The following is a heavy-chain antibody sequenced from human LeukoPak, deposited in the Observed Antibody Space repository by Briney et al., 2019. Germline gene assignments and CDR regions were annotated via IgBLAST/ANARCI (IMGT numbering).Heavy chain of an antibody. D-gene: IGHD3-22*01. J-gene: IGHJ4*02. CDR3: ASHSSGYFRLDY. CDR2: ISSSGDSI. V-gene: IGHV3-11*01. Sequence: GGSLRLSCAASGFTFSNYYMSWIRQAPGKGLEWVSYISSSGDSIYYADSVKGRFTISRDNAKNSLYLQMNSLRAEDTAMYYCASHSSGYFRLDYWGQGTLVTVSS. CDR1: GFTFSNYY.